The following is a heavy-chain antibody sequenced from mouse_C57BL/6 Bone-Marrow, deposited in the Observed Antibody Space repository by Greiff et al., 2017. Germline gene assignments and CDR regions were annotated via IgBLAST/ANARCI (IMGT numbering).Heavy chain of an antibody. Sequence: EVKLMESGGDLVKPGGSLKLSCAASGFTFSSYGMSWVRQTPDKRLEWVATISSGGSYTYYPDSVKGRFTISRDNAKNTLYLQMSSLKSEDTAMYDCARQGITTGLDYWGQGTTLTVSS. V-gene: IGHV5-6*02. D-gene: IGHD1-1*01. CDR1: GFTFSSYG. CDR2: ISSGGSYT. CDR3: ARQGITTGLDY. J-gene: IGHJ2*01.